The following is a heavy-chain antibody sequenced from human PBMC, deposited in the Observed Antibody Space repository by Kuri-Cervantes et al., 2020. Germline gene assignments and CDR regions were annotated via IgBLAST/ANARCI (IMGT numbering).Heavy chain of an antibody. CDR1: GFTFSSYA. Sequence: GESLKISCAASGFTFSSYAMSWVRQAPGKGLEWVSLISWDGGSTYYADSVKGRFTISRDNAKNSLYLQMNSLRAEDTALYYCAKWGPYSGFDYWGQGTLVTVSS. V-gene: IGHV3-43D*04. CDR3: AKWGPYSGFDY. D-gene: IGHD1-26*01. CDR2: ISWDGGST. J-gene: IGHJ4*02.